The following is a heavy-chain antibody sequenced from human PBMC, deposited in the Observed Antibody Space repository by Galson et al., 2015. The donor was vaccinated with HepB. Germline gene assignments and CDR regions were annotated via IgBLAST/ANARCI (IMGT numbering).Heavy chain of an antibody. J-gene: IGHJ3*02. CDR2: INTVSGAT. CDR3: ARTVTVVQGLNVLPHNDGFDI. D-gene: IGHD3-10*01. V-gene: IGHV1-69*13. CDR1: GGTFSRHA. Sequence: SVKVSCKASGGTFSRHAINWVRQAPGQGLEWMGGINTVSGATNIAQMFQDRVTLNADASSSTAYMELSGLKFDDTAVYYCARTVTVVQGLNVLPHNDGFDIWGQGTTVTVSS.